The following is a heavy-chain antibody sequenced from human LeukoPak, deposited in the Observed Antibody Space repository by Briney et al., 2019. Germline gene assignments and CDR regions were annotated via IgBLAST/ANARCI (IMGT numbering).Heavy chain of an antibody. CDR2: INPNINGT. D-gene: IGHD6-25*01. CDR3: ARERTPGSGYGVDY. J-gene: IGHJ4*02. CDR1: GYTFTGYY. V-gene: IGHV1-2*02. Sequence: ASVKVSRKAAGYTFTGYYIHWGRQAPGQGLEWMGWINPNINGTNYAQKFQGRVTMTGDRSISTAYMELSRLRSDDTAVYYCARERTPGSGYGVDYWGQGTVVTVSS.